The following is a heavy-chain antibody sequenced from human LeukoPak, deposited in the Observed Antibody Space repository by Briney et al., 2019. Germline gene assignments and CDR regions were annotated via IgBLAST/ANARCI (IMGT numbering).Heavy chain of an antibody. D-gene: IGHD2-15*01. CDR1: GFTFSSYA. Sequence: GRSLRLSCAASGFTFSSYAMHWVRQAPGKGLVWVAVISYDGSNKYYADSVKGRFTISRDNSKNTLYLQMNSLRAEDTAVYYCAKDRGYCSGGSCMRIDYWGQGTLVTVSS. CDR3: AKDRGYCSGGSCMRIDY. J-gene: IGHJ4*02. CDR2: ISYDGSNK. V-gene: IGHV3-30*04.